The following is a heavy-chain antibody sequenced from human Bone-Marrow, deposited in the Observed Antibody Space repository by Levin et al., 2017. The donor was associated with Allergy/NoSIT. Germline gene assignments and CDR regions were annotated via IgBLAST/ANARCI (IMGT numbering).Heavy chain of an antibody. D-gene: IGHD3-22*01. CDR2: INSDGSST. Sequence: GGSLRLSCAASGFTFSSYWMHWVRQAPGKGLVWVSRINSDGSSTSYADSVKGRFTISRDNAKNTLYLQMNSLRAEDTAVYYCACNTYYYDSSGYYNYYYYYGMDVWGQGTTVTVSS. CDR1: GFTFSSYW. CDR3: ACNTYYYDSSGYYNYYYYYGMDV. J-gene: IGHJ6*02. V-gene: IGHV3-74*01.